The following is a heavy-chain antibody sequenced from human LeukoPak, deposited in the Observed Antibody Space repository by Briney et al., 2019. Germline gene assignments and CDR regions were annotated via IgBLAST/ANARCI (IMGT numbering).Heavy chain of an antibody. Sequence: QTGGSLRLSCAASGFTFSSYAMSWVRQAPGKGLEWVSAISGSGGSTYYADSVKGRFTISRDNSKNTLYLQMNSLRAEDTAVYYCAPFQLRYFDWLRAIVDYWGQGTLVTVSS. V-gene: IGHV3-23*01. CDR1: GFTFSSYA. CDR2: ISGSGGST. D-gene: IGHD3-9*01. J-gene: IGHJ4*02. CDR3: APFQLRYFDWLRAIVDY.